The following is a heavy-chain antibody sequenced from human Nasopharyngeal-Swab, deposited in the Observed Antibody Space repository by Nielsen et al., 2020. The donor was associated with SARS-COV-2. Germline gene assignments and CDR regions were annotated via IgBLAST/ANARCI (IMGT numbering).Heavy chain of an antibody. V-gene: IGHV1-18*01. Sequence: ASVKVSCKASGYTFTSYGISWMRQAPGQGLEWMGWISAYNGNTNYAQKLQGRVTMTTDTSTSTAYMELRSLRSDDTAVYYCARDIDIVVVPAAIGGDYWGQGTLVTVSS. CDR3: ARDIDIVVVPAAIGGDY. CDR2: ISAYNGNT. D-gene: IGHD2-2*01. J-gene: IGHJ4*02. CDR1: GYTFTSYG.